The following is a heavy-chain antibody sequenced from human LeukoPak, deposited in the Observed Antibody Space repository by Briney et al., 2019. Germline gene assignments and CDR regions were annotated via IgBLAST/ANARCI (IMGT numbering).Heavy chain of an antibody. Sequence: PGRSLRLSCAASGFTFSSYGMHWVRQAPGKGLEWVAVIWYDGSNKYYADSVKGRFTISRDNSKNTLYLQMDSLSAEDTAVYYCASDFCSPITGCFENYWGQGTLVSVSS. CDR2: IWYDGSNK. CDR1: GFTFSSYG. J-gene: IGHJ4*02. D-gene: IGHD3-3*01. V-gene: IGHV3-33*01. CDR3: ASDFCSPITGCFENY.